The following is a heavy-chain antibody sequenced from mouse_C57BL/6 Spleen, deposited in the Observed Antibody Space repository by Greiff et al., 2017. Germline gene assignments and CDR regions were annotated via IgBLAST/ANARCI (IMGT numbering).Heavy chain of an antibody. D-gene: IGHD2-10*02. V-gene: IGHV1-82*01. CDR1: GYAFSSSW. CDR2: IYPGDGDT. CDR3: ARSKYCNYGDY. J-gene: IGHJ2*01. Sequence: QVQLQQSGPELVKPGASVKISCKASGYAFSSSWMNWVKQRPGKGLEWIGRIYPGDGDTNYNGKFKGKATLTADKSSSTAYMQLSSLTSEDSAVYFCARSKYCNYGDYWGQGTTLTVSS.